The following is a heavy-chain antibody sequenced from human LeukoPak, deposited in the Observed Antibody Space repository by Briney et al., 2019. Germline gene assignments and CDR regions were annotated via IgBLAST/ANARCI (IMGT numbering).Heavy chain of an antibody. CDR1: GYTFTSYG. CDR3: ARGDRDYDILTGYSKRWFDP. Sequence: ASVKVSCKASGYTFTSYGISWVRQAPGQGLEWMGWISAYNGNTNYAQKLQGRVTITRNTSISTAYMELRTLGYEDTAVYYCARGDRDYDILTGYSKRWFDPWGQGTQVTVSS. V-gene: IGHV1-18*01. CDR2: ISAYNGNT. J-gene: IGHJ5*02. D-gene: IGHD3-9*01.